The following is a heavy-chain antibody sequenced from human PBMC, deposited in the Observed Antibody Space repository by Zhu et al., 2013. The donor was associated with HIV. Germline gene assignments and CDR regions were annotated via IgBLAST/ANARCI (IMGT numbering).Heavy chain of an antibody. CDR3: ARDRAMGATGYSSGWYYFDY. J-gene: IGHJ4*02. CDR1: GYRFTGYY. Sequence: QVHLVQSASEVKKPGASVKVSCKASGYRFTGYYIHWVRQAPGQGLEWMGWINPNSGGTNYAQKFQGRVTMTRDTSISTAYMELSSLRSEDTAVYYCARDRAMGATGYSSGWYYFDYWGQGTLVTVSS. D-gene: IGHD6-19*01. CDR2: INPNSGGT. V-gene: IGHV1-2*02.